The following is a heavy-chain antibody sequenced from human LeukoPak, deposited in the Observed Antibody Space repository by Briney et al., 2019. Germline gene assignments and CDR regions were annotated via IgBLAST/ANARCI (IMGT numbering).Heavy chain of an antibody. Sequence: GESLKISCKGSGYSFTDYWIGWVRQMPGKGLEWMGIIYPGDSDTRYSPSFQGQVSISADKSINTAYLQWNSVKASDIAMYYSARVAMGSGGRRWFDPWGQGTLVTVSS. D-gene: IGHD1-26*01. CDR2: IYPGDSDT. J-gene: IGHJ5*02. CDR1: GYSFTDYW. CDR3: ARVAMGSGGRRWFDP. V-gene: IGHV5-51*01.